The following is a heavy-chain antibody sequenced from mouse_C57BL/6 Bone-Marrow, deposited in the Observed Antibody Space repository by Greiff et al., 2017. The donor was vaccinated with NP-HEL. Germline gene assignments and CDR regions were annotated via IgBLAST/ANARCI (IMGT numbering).Heavy chain of an antibody. Sequence: QVQLQQPGAELVKPGASVKMSCKASGYTFTSYWITWVKQRPGQGLEWIGDIYPGSGSTNYNEKFKSKATLTVETSSSTAYMQLSSLTSEDSAVYYCARGLGFDYWGQGTTLTVSS. CDR1: GYTFTSYW. CDR3: ARGLGFDY. D-gene: IGHD4-1*01. CDR2: IYPGSGST. J-gene: IGHJ2*01. V-gene: IGHV1-55*01.